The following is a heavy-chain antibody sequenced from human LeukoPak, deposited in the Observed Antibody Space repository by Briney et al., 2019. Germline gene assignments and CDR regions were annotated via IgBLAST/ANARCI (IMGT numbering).Heavy chain of an antibody. Sequence: PGGSLRLSCAASGFTFTSYAMSWVRQAPGKGLEWVSAISGSGGSTYYADSVKGRFTISRDNAKNSLYLQMNSLRAEDTAVYYCARDLPYYGSLDVWGQGTTVTVSS. D-gene: IGHD3-10*01. CDR3: ARDLPYYGSLDV. J-gene: IGHJ6*02. V-gene: IGHV3-23*01. CDR1: GFTFTSYA. CDR2: ISGSGGST.